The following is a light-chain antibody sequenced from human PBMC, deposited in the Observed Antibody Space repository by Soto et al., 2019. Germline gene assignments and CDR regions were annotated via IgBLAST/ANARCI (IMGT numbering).Light chain of an antibody. J-gene: IGLJ1*01. V-gene: IGLV2-14*01. CDR1: SSDVGGYNY. CDR2: KVT. CDR3: SSYTSSSTYV. Sequence: QSSLTRPASLSGSPGQSITVSCTGTSSDVGGYNYVSWYQQYPGKAPTLMIYKVTNRPSGVSNRFSGSKSGNTASLTISGLQADDEADYYCSSYTSSSTYVFGLGTKVTVL.